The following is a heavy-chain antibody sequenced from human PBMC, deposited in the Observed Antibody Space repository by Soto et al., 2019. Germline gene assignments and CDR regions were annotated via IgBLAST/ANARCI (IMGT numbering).Heavy chain of an antibody. V-gene: IGHV4-39*01. J-gene: IGHJ5*02. CDR3: ARPEGGYGSGYSWFDP. CDR1: GRSISEINSY. CDR2: IHHTGST. D-gene: IGHD5-12*01. Sequence: SETLSLTCSVSGRSISEINSYWGWIRQTPGEGLEWIGTIHHTGSTYYNPSLKSRVIISLDTSKNQFSLKLSSVTAADTALYYCARPEGGYGSGYSWFDPGAREPGSPSPQ.